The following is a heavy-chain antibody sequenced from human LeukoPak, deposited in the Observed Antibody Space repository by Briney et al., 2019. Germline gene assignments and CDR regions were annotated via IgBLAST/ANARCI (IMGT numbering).Heavy chain of an antibody. V-gene: IGHV1-18*01. CDR3: ARARSVGYSYGYPGQIAYYMDV. D-gene: IGHD5-18*01. CDR1: GFTFTSYG. J-gene: IGHJ6*03. CDR2: ISAYNGNT. Sequence: PGGSLRLSCAASGFTFTSYGISWVRQAPGQGLEWMGWISAYNGNTNYAQKLQGRVTMTTDTSTSTAYMELRSLRSDDTAVYYCARARSVGYSYGYPGQIAYYMDVWGKGTTVTVSS.